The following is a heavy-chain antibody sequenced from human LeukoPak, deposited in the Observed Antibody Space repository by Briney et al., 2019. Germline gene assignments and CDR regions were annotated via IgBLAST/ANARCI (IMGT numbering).Heavy chain of an antibody. D-gene: IGHD6-19*01. CDR3: ARGDSSGWYPYFDY. Sequence: GGSLRLSCAASGFTFSSYWMSWVRQAPGKGLEWVANIKQDGSEKYYVDSVKGRFTISRDNAKNSLYLQMNSLRAEDTAVYYCARGDSSGWYPYFDYWGQGTLVTVSS. CDR1: GFTFSSYW. V-gene: IGHV3-7*01. J-gene: IGHJ4*02. CDR2: IKQDGSEK.